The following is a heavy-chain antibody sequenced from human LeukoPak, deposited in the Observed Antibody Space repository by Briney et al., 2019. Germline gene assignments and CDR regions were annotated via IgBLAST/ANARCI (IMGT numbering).Heavy chain of an antibody. J-gene: IGHJ4*02. D-gene: IGHD6-13*01. CDR1: GFTFGNFG. CDR2: IKEDGSEK. CDR3: ARDRGWTAAAGRRTYFDY. Sequence: PGGSLRLSCEASGFTFGNFGMTWVRQAPGKGLEWVASIKEDGSEKYYVDSVKGRFTISRDNAKNSLYLQMNSLRAEDTAVYYCARDRGWTAAAGRRTYFDYWGQGTLVTVSS. V-gene: IGHV3-7*01.